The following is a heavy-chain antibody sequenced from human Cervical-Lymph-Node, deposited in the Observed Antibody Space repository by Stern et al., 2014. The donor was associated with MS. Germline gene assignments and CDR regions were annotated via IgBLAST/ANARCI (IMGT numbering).Heavy chain of an antibody. D-gene: IGHD3-22*01. CDR2: ISSSSSYI. Sequence: MQLVQSEGGLVKPGGSLRLSCAASGFTFSSYSMNWVRQAPGKGLEWVSSISSSSSYIYYADSVKGRFTISRDNAKNSLYLQMNSLRAEDTAVYYCARDYDSSGYYSDYWGQGTLVTVSS. CDR3: ARDYDSSGYYSDY. CDR1: GFTFSSYS. V-gene: IGHV3-21*01. J-gene: IGHJ4*02.